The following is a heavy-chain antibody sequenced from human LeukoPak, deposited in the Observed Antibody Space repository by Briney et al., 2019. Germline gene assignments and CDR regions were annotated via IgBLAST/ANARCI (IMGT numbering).Heavy chain of an antibody. V-gene: IGHV3-30*02. Sequence: GGSLRLSCSASGFTFSSFDMRWVRQAPGKGLEWMTFIRYDGNSKYYAGSVQGRFTLSRDNSKNTLYLQLDSLRGDDTAVYYCARARLGSTTSFYFDHWGQGALVTVSS. CDR3: ARARLGSTTSFYFDH. CDR1: GFTFSSFD. D-gene: IGHD1-26*01. J-gene: IGHJ4*02. CDR2: IRYDGNSK.